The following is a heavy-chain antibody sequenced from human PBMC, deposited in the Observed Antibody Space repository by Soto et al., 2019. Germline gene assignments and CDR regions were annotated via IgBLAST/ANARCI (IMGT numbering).Heavy chain of an antibody. J-gene: IGHJ6*03. D-gene: IGHD3-3*01. CDR1: GFTFSSYW. Sequence: PGGSLRLSCAASGFTFSSYWMSWVRQAPGKGLEWVANIKQDGSEKYYVDSVKGRFTISRDNAKNSLYLQMNSLRAEDTAVYYCASEPRDYDFWSGYFSYYYYMDVWGKGITVTVSS. CDR2: IKQDGSEK. CDR3: ASEPRDYDFWSGYFSYYYYMDV. V-gene: IGHV3-7*01.